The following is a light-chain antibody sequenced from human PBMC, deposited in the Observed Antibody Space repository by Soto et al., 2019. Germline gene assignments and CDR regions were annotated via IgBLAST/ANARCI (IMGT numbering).Light chain of an antibody. CDR3: QQYGSSSPLT. Sequence: ESVLSLSTGARALSPGESAALCSMAVQKVSSRSLAWYQQKPGQAPRLLIYGGSTRATGIPDRFSGSGSGRDFTITTSRLEHEDFAAYYCQQYGSSSPLTFGQGT. V-gene: IGKV3-20*01. CDR2: GGS. J-gene: IGKJ5*01. CDR1: QKVSSRS.